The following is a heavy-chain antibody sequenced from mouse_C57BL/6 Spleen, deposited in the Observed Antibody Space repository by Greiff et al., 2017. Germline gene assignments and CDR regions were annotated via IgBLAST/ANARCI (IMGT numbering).Heavy chain of an antibody. CDR1: GYTFTDYE. CDR3: TRPRLAFND. CDR2: IDPETGGT. Sequence: VQGVESGAELVRPGASVTLSCKASGYTFTDYEMHWVKQTPVHGLEWIGAIDPETGGTAYNQKFKGKAILTADKSSPTAYMELRSLTSEDSAVYYCTRPRLAFNDWGQGTTRTVSS. V-gene: IGHV1-15*01. J-gene: IGHJ2*01. D-gene: IGHD2-10*02.